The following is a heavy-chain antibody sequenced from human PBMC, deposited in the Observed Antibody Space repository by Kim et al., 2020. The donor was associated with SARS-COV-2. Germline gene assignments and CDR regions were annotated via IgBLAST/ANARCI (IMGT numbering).Heavy chain of an antibody. J-gene: IGHJ4*02. D-gene: IGHD4-17*01. CDR1: GYTFTSYG. CDR3: ARSYHDYGDYEAIDY. Sequence: ASVKVSCKASGYTFTSYGISWVRQAPGQGLEWMGWISAYNGNTNYAQKLQGRVTMTTDTSTSTAYMELRSLRSDDTAVYYCARSYHDYGDYEAIDYWGQGTLVTVSS. CDR2: ISAYNGNT. V-gene: IGHV1-18*01.